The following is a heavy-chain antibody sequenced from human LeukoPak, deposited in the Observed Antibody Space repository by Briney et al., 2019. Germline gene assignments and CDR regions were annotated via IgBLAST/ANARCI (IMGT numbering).Heavy chain of an antibody. D-gene: IGHD3-22*01. CDR3: AKGHYDSSGYGGDNAFDI. V-gene: IGHV3-48*04. Sequence: GGSLRLSCAASGFTFPLFTMNWVRQAPGKGLEWVSNISSGSDIFFYADSVKGRFTISRDNAKNSLYLQMNSLRAEDTALYYCAKGHYDSSGYGGDNAFDIWGQGTMVTVSS. CDR1: GFTFPLFT. J-gene: IGHJ3*02. CDR2: ISSGSDIF.